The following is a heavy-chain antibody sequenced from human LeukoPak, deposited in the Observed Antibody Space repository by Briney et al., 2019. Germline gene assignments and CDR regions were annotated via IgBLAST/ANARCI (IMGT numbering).Heavy chain of an antibody. V-gene: IGHV1-46*01. Sequence: ASVKVSCKASGYTFTSYYMYWVRQAPGQGFEWMGIINPSGGSTSYAQKFQGRVTMTRDTSTSTVYMELSSLRSEDTAVYYCASLYSGSYPSTDAFDIWGQGTMVTVSS. CDR2: INPSGGST. J-gene: IGHJ3*02. D-gene: IGHD1-26*01. CDR1: GYTFTSYY. CDR3: ASLYSGSYPSTDAFDI.